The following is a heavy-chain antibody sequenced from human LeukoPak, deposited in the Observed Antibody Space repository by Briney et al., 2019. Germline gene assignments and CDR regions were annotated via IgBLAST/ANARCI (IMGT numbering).Heavy chain of an antibody. J-gene: IGHJ4*02. CDR2: ISYDGSNK. D-gene: IGHD3-9*01. V-gene: IGHV3-30-3*01. CDR1: GFTFSSYA. CDR3: ARGGLRYFDWLFSYFDY. Sequence: PGGSLRLSCAASGFTFSSYAMHWVRQAPGKGLEWVAVISYDGSNKYYADSVKGRFTTSRDNSKNTLYLQMNSLRAEDTAVYYCARGGLRYFDWLFSYFDYWGQGTLVTVSS.